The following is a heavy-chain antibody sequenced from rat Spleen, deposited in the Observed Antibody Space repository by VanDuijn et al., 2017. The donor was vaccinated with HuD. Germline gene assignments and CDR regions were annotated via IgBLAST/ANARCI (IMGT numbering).Heavy chain of an antibody. CDR2: ISYADTSGHSGT. J-gene: IGHJ1*01. Sequence: EVQLVESGGGLVQPGRSLKLSCAASGFTFSSFPMAWVRQAPTKGLEWVATISYADTSGHSGTYYRDSVKVRFTISRDNAKSTLYLQMNSLRSEDTATYYCLRGETGTIPRYFDFWGPGTMVTVSS. D-gene: IGHD1-2*01. V-gene: IGHV5-46*01. CDR1: GFTFSSFP. CDR3: LRGETGTIPRYFDF.